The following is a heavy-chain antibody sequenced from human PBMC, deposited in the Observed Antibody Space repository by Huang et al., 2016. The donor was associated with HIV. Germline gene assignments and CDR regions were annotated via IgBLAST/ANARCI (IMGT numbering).Heavy chain of an antibody. CDR1: GGSIRSDNYY. CDR2: IDYRGST. J-gene: IGHJ4*02. CDR3: ARLPGSITMIRGVITDPY. V-gene: IGHV4-39*02. Sequence: QLQLQESGPGLVKPSETLSLTCTVSGGSIRSDNYYWGWIRQPPGKGLEWIGSIDYRGSTYDNPARKRRVTITVDTSKKHFSLRMRSVTAADTAVYYCARLPGSITMIRGVITDPYWGQGTLVTVSS. D-gene: IGHD3-10*01.